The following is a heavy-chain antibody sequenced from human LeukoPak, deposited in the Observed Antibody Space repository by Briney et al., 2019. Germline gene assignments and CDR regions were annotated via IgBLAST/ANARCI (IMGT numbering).Heavy chain of an antibody. Sequence: GESLKISCKGSGYSFTSYWIGWVRQRPGKGLEWMGIIYPGDSDTRYSPSFQGQVTISADKSISTAYLQWSSLKASDTAMYYCTRHEGGQWLVQYYFDYWGQGTLVTVSS. D-gene: IGHD6-19*01. CDR2: IYPGDSDT. J-gene: IGHJ4*02. CDR1: GYSFTSYW. V-gene: IGHV5-51*01. CDR3: TRHEGGQWLVQYYFDY.